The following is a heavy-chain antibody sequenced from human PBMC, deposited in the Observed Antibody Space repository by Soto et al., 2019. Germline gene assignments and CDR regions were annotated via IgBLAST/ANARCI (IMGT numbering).Heavy chain of an antibody. J-gene: IGHJ6*02. CDR2: IDPSDSYT. CDR1: GYSFTSYW. D-gene: IGHD3-9*01. V-gene: IGHV5-10-1*01. CDR3: ATTPSYDILTGYYYHGMDV. Sequence: PGESLKISCKGSGYSFTSYWISWVRQMPGKGLEWMGRIDPSDSYTTYSPSFQGHVTISADKSISTAYLQWSSLKASDTAMYYCATTPSYDILTGYYYHGMDVWGQGTTVTVSS.